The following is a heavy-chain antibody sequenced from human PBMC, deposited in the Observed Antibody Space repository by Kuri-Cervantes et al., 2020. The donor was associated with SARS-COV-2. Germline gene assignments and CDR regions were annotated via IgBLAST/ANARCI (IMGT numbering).Heavy chain of an antibody. Sequence: SETLSLTCAIYGGSLSGSYWSWIRQSPGKRLEWIGEVNHNGGANYNPSLRSRVTISVDPSKAQFSLNLISVAAADTAVYYCARSGDSRHTIFGVVITMGVDYWGQGTLVTVSS. CDR2: VNHNGGA. V-gene: IGHV4-34*01. CDR1: GGSLSGSY. D-gene: IGHD3-3*01. CDR3: ARSGDSRHTIFGVVITMGVDY. J-gene: IGHJ4*02.